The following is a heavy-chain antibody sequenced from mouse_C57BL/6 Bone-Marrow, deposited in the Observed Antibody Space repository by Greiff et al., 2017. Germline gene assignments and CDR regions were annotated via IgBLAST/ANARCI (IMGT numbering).Heavy chain of an antibody. D-gene: IGHD2-5*01. CDR3: ARRDYSNYCDY. Sequence: QVQLQQSGAELVKPGASVKMSCKASGYTFTSYWITWVKQRPGQGLEWIGDIYPGSGSTNYNEKFKSKATLTEDTFSSTAYMQLSSLTSEDSAVYYCARRDYSNYCDYWGQGTTLTVSS. J-gene: IGHJ2*01. CDR2: IYPGSGST. V-gene: IGHV1-55*01. CDR1: GYTFTSYW.